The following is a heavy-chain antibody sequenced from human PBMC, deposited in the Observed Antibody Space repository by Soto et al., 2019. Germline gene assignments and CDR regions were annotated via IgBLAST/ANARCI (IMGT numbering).Heavy chain of an antibody. CDR3: ARQDYSNYRGGMDV. V-gene: IGHV5-51*01. D-gene: IGHD2-2*01. CDR1: GYQFTGYW. Sequence: ESLKISCKASGYQFTGYWIGWVRQMAGKGLEWIGIIYPGDSDTRYRPSFQGQVTISADKSTNIAYLQWSSLKASDTATYYCARQDYSNYRGGMDVWGQGTTVTVSS. J-gene: IGHJ6*02. CDR2: IYPGDSDT.